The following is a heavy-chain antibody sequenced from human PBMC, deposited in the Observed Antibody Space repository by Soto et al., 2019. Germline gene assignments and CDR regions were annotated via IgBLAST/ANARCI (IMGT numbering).Heavy chain of an antibody. D-gene: IGHD3-10*01. J-gene: IGHJ4*02. CDR2: INAGNGNT. CDR1: GYTFTSYA. CDR3: AGDVSTMVRAPKVPFDY. V-gene: IGHV1-3*01. Sequence: ASVKVSCKASGYTFTSYAMHWVRQAPGQRLEWMGWINAGNGNTKYSQKFQGRVTITRDTSASTAYMELSSLRSEDTAVYYCAGDVSTMVRAPKVPFDYWGQGTLVTVSS.